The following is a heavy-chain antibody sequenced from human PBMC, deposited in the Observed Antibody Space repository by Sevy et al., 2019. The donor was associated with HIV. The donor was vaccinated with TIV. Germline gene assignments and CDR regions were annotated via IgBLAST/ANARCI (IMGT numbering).Heavy chain of an antibody. CDR3: ARGVTVTTVDY. Sequence: SETLSLTCSLSGYSISSDFYWDWIRQSPGKGLEWIGSMFHSRSTYYNPSLKSRVTISGDTSKNQFFLKLSSVTAADTAVYYCARGVTVTTVDYWGQGTLVTVSS. D-gene: IGHD4-17*01. V-gene: IGHV4-38-2*02. J-gene: IGHJ4*02. CDR2: MFHSRST. CDR1: GYSISSDFY.